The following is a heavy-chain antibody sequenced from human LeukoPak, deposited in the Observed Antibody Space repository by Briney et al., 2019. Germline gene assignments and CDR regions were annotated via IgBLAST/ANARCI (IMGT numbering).Heavy chain of an antibody. J-gene: IGHJ4*02. V-gene: IGHV1-18*01. D-gene: IGHD4-17*01. Sequence: ASVKVSCKVSGYTFTSFGINWVRQAPGQGLEWMGWISAYNGNRNYAQKMQGRVTMTTDTSTNTAYMELRSLRSDDTAIYYCAGAVTVTTGPLGYWGQGTLVTVSS. CDR1: GYTFTSFG. CDR3: AGAVTVTTGPLGY. CDR2: ISAYNGNR.